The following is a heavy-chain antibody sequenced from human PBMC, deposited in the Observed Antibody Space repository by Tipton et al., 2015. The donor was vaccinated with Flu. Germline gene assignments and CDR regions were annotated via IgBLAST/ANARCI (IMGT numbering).Heavy chain of an antibody. CDR3: ARDQWWQELFTRKWYFDL. Sequence: GLVKPSETLSLTCTVSGGSISSYYWSWIRQSPGKGLEWIEYIYDSGSTAYNPSLKSRVTISVDTSKNQFSLRLSSVTAADAAVYYCARDQWWQELFTRKWYFDLWGRGTLVTVSS. V-gene: IGHV4-59*12. CDR2: IYDSGST. CDR1: GGSISSYY. J-gene: IGHJ2*01. D-gene: IGHD2-15*01.